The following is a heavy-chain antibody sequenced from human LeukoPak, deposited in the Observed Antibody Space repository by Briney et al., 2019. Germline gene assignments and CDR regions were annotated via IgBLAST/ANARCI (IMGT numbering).Heavy chain of an antibody. D-gene: IGHD5-12*01. V-gene: IGHV4-59*01. CDR3: ARFGALVATIGNWFDP. CDR1: GGSISNYF. CDR2: IYHGGST. Sequence: SETLSLTCSVSGGSISNYFWSWIRQPPGKGLEWIGYIYHGGSTYYNPSLKSRVTISVDTSKNRFSLKRSSVTAADTAVYFCARFGALVATIGNWFDPWGQGTLVTVSS. J-gene: IGHJ5*02.